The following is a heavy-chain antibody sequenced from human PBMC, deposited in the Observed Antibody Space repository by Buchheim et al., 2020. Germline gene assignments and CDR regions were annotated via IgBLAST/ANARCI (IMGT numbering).Heavy chain of an antibody. J-gene: IGHJ4*02. CDR1: GGSFSGYY. V-gene: IGHV4-34*01. Sequence: QVQLQQWGAGLLKPSETLSLTCAVYGGSFSGYYWSWIRQPPGKGLEWIGEINHSGSTNYNPSLKRRVTITGHTSKNQFSPKLSSVTAADTAVYYCARGFLGGAFDYWGQGTL. D-gene: IGHD1-26*01. CDR3: ARGFLGGAFDY. CDR2: INHSGST.